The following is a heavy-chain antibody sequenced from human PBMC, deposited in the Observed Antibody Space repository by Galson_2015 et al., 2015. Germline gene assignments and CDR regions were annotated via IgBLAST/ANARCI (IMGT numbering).Heavy chain of an antibody. CDR1: GYTFTSYG. D-gene: IGHD3-10*02. Sequence: QSGAEVTKPGLSVQVSCKASGYTFTSYGISWERQAPGQGLEWMGWISASNGNTNYAQKLQGRVTMTTDTSTSTAYMERRSLRSDDTAVYYCARARLASACSGGSFDIWGQGTMVTVSS. CDR2: ISASNGNT. J-gene: IGHJ3*02. CDR3: ARARLASACSGGSFDI. V-gene: IGHV1-18*01.